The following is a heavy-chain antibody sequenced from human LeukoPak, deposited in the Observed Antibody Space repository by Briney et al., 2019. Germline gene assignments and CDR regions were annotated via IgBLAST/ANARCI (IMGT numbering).Heavy chain of an antibody. CDR3: ARQSSHIVVVTGRSKYNWFDP. D-gene: IGHD2-21*02. CDR1: GGSISRSSYY. J-gene: IGHJ5*02. CDR2: IYYSGST. V-gene: IGHV4-39*01. Sequence: PSETLSLTCTVSGGSISRSSYYWGWIRQPPGKGLEWIGSIYYSGSTYYNPSLKSRVTISVDTSKNQFSLKLSSVTAADTAVYYCARQSSHIVVVTGRSKYNWFDPWGQGTLVTVSS.